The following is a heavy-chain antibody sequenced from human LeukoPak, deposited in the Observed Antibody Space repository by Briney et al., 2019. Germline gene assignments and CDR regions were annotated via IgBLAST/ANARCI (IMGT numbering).Heavy chain of an antibody. Sequence: GGSLRLSCAGAGFTFSNYGMSWVRQAPGKGLEWVSVISRSGTETYHADSVRGRFTISRDNAKNTLYLQMNSLRAEDTAVYYCAKKSPDSSGSPAYDWGQGTLVTVSS. V-gene: IGHV3-23*01. J-gene: IGHJ4*02. CDR1: GFTFSNYG. D-gene: IGHD4-23*01. CDR2: ISRSGTET. CDR3: AKKSPDSSGSPAYD.